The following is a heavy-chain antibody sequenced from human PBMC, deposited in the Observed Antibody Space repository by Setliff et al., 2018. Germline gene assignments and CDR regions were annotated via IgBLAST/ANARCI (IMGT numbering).Heavy chain of an antibody. CDR1: GYTLTELS. D-gene: IGHD3-22*01. CDR3: ATTHYDSSGYYYLERSAFDI. J-gene: IGHJ3*02. CDR2: FDPEDGET. Sequence: ASVKVSCKVSGYTLTELSRHWVRQAPGKGLEWMGGFDPEDGETIYAQKFQGRVTMTEDTSTDTAYMELSSLRSEDTAVYYCATTHYDSSGYYYLERSAFDIWGQGTLVTVSS. V-gene: IGHV1-24*01.